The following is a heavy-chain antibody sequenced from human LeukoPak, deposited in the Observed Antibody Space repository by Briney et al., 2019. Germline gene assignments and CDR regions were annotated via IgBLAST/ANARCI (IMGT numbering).Heavy chain of an antibody. J-gene: IGHJ5*02. Sequence: SETLSLTCTVSGGSISSHYWSWIRQAPGKGLEWIGYIYYSGSTNYNPSLKSRVTISVDTSKNQFSLKLSSVTAADTAVYYCARLVNWGWFDPWGQGTLVTLSS. V-gene: IGHV4-59*11. CDR1: GGSISSHY. CDR2: IYYSGST. CDR3: ARLVNWGWFDP. D-gene: IGHD7-27*01.